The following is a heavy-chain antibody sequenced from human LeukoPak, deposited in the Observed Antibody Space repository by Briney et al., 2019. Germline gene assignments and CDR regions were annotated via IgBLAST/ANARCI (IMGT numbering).Heavy chain of an antibody. Sequence: PGGSLRLSCAASISTLSTYWMTWFRQTPGKGLEWVASQRQDGGDKFYVDSVKGRFTISRDNAANSLYLQMNSLRAEDTAVYYCARETRGTVGSYWGQGTLVTVSS. D-gene: IGHD1-26*01. CDR2: QRQDGGDK. CDR3: ARETRGTVGSY. J-gene: IGHJ4*02. V-gene: IGHV3-7*05. CDR1: ISTLSTYW.